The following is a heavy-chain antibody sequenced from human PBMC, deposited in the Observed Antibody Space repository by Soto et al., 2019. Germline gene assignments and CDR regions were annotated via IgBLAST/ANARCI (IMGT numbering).Heavy chain of an antibody. J-gene: IGHJ3*02. CDR2: IYYSGST. CDR3: ARGGGDGYNHDAFDI. Sequence: SETLSLTCTVSCGSISSGDYYWSWIRQPPGKGLEWIGYIYYSGSTYYNPSLKSRVTISVDTSKNQFSLKLSSVTAADTAVYYCARGGGDGYNHDAFDIWGQGTMVTVSS. D-gene: IGHD3-16*01. V-gene: IGHV4-30-4*01. CDR1: CGSISSGDYY.